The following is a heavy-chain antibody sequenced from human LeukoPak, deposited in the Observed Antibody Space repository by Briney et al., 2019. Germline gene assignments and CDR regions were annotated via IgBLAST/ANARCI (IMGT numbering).Heavy chain of an antibody. J-gene: IGHJ5*02. CDR1: GYTFTSYY. CDR2: IIPIFGTA. CDR3: ARDSGDYYGSGSLPWFDP. D-gene: IGHD3-10*01. V-gene: IGHV1-69*13. Sequence: ASVKVSCKASGYTFTSYYMHWVRQAPGQGLEWMGGIIPIFGTANYAQKFQGRVTITADESTSTAYMELSSLRSEDTAVYYCARDSGDYYGSGSLPWFDPWGQGTLVTVSS.